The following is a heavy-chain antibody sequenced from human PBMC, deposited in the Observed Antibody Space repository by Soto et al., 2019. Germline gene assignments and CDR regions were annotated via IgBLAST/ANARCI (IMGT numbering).Heavy chain of an antibody. CDR3: ASGYCGGDCYPVDY. Sequence: ASVKVSCKASGYTFTSYAMHWVRQAPGQRLEWMGWINAGNGNTKYSQRFQGRVTIARDTSASTAYMELSSLRSEDTAVYYCASGYCGGDCYPVDYWGQGTLVTVSS. D-gene: IGHD2-21*02. CDR2: INAGNGNT. V-gene: IGHV1-3*01. J-gene: IGHJ4*02. CDR1: GYTFTSYA.